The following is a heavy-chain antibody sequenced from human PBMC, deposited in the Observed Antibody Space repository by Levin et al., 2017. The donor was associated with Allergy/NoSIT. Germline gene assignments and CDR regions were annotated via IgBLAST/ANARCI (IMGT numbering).Heavy chain of an antibody. CDR1: GFSLSTSGMC. CDR2: IDWDDDK. V-gene: IGHV2-70*11. D-gene: IGHD5-18*01. CDR3: ARSSPGGYSYGHHFDY. J-gene: IGHJ4*02. Sequence: SGPTLVKPTQTLTLTCTFSGFSLSTSGMCVSWIRQPPGKALEWLARIDWDDDKYYSTSLKTRLTISNDTSKNQVGLPMTNMDPVETATYYCARSSPGGYSYGHHFDYWGQGTLVTVSS.